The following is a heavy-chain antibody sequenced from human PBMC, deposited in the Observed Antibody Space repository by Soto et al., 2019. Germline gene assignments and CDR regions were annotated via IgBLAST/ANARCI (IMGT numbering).Heavy chain of an antibody. Sequence: QLHLQESGSGLVQPSQTLSLTCIVSGDSISASGYSWSWIRQTPGKGLEWIAYIYHSGSTSHNPSLQSRVTNLIDKSKNQFSLHLTSVTAADTAVYYCARGLGAARYFDFWGQGTLVTVSS. CDR2: IYHSGST. CDR1: GDSISASGYS. CDR3: ARGLGAARYFDF. J-gene: IGHJ4*02. V-gene: IGHV4-30-2*01.